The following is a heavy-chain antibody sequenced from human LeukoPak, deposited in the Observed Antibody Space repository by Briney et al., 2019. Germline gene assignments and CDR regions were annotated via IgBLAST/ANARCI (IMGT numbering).Heavy chain of an antibody. CDR3: ARDKFSGSYFPHWFDP. J-gene: IGHJ5*02. V-gene: IGHV1-46*03. CDR2: INPSGGST. D-gene: IGHD1-26*01. CDR1: GYTFTSYY. Sequence: ASVKVSCKASGYTFTSYYMHWVRQAPGQGLEWMGIINPSGGSTSYAQQFQGRVTMTRDTSTSTVYMELSSLRSEDTAVYYCARDKFSGSYFPHWFDPWGQGTLVTVSS.